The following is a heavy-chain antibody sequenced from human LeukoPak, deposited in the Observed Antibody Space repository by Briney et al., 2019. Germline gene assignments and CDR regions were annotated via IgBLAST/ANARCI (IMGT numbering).Heavy chain of an antibody. CDR3: AGVSRRVRSGWSLGY. D-gene: IGHD6-19*01. CDR2: INPNSGGT. CDR1: GYTFTGYY. V-gene: IGHV1-2*06. Sequence: ASVKVSCKASGYTFTGYYMHWVRQAPGQGLEWMGRINPNSGGTNYAQKFQGRVTMTRDTSVSTAYMELSRLRSDDTAVYYCAGVSRRVRSGWSLGYWGQGTLVTVSS. J-gene: IGHJ4*02.